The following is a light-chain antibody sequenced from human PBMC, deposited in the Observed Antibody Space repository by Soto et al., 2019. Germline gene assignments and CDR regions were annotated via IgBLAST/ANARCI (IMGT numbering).Light chain of an antibody. Sequence: EIVLTKSPGTLSLSPGERATLSCSASQRVGSTYLAWYQQRPCQAPRVLIYGASSRATVIPDRLSGGGFGTDFSLTIRTLEPADLAGYACPQFAISPETFGPGTKVDIK. J-gene: IGKJ3*01. V-gene: IGKV3-20*01. CDR2: GAS. CDR3: PQFAISPET. CDR1: QRVGSTY.